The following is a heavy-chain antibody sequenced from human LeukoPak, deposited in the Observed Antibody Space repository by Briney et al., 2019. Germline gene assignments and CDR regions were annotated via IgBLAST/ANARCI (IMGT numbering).Heavy chain of an antibody. CDR2: INPYNGKT. J-gene: IGHJ4*02. CDR3: ARDTPQRLKRFDY. CDR1: GYTLDRFG. V-gene: IGHV1-18*01. Sequence: ASVKVSCKASGYTLDRFGISWVRQAPGQGLEWLGWINPYNGKTIFGEKFQGRVTMTTDTSTSTVYMELTSLRSDDTAVYFCARDTPQRLKRFDYWGQGTLVTVSS.